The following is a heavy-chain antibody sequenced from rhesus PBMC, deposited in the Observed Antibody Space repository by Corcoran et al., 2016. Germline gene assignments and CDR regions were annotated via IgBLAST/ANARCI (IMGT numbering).Heavy chain of an antibody. CDR3: ATTPIAAAPFDY. Sequence: EVQLVQSGAEVKKPGASVKISCKASGYTFTDYYLHWVRQAPAKGREWIGRVDPEDGEADYAQNFQARVTSTRDTSTDTAYMELSSLRSEDTAVYYCATTPIAAAPFDYWGQGVLVTVSS. D-gene: IGHD6-25*01. CDR1: GYTFTDYY. V-gene: IGHV1-111*01. J-gene: IGHJ4*01. CDR2: VDPEDGEA.